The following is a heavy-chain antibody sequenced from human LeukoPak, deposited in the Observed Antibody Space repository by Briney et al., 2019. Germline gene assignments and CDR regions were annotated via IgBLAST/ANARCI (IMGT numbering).Heavy chain of an antibody. CDR1: GFTFSSYA. D-gene: IGHD5-18*01. Sequence: GRALRLSCAASGFTFSSYAMHWVRQAPGKGLEWVPIISYDGSNEYYPDSVKGRFTISRDNSKNSLSLQMNSLRAEDTALYDCAREGRYSYESRGAFDIWGQGTMVTVTS. CDR3: AREGRYSYESRGAFDI. V-gene: IGHV3-30*01. J-gene: IGHJ3*02. CDR2: ISYDGSNE.